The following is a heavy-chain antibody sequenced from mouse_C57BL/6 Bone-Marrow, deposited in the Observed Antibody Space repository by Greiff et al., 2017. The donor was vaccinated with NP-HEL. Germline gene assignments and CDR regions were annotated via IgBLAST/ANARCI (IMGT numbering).Heavy chain of an antibody. J-gene: IGHJ3*01. CDR2: IHPNSGST. CDR3: ERKDYGKAWFAY. D-gene: IGHD2-4*01. CDR1: GYTFTSYW. V-gene: IGHV1-64*01. Sequence: VQLQQPGAELVKPGASVKLSCKASGYTFTSYWMHWVKQRPGQGLEWIGMIHPNSGSTNYNEKFKSKATLTVDKSSSTAYMQLSSLTSEDSAVYYCERKDYGKAWFAYWGQGTLVTVSA.